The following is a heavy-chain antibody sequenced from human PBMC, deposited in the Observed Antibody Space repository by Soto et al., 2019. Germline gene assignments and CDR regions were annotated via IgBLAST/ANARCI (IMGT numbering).Heavy chain of an antibody. CDR1: GYTFTVYY. CDR2: IYPNSGAT. D-gene: IGHD3-16*01. V-gene: IGHV1-2*04. CDR3: SRDHSSSWGSWFDP. Sequence: QVPLVQSGAEVKKPGASVKVSCKASGYTFTVYYIHWVRQAHGQVLEWLGWIYPNSGATNYAENFPGWVTRTSDTSISTVYMELSSLRSDDTDLYSCSRDHSSSWGSWFDPWGLGPLVTVSS. J-gene: IGHJ5*02.